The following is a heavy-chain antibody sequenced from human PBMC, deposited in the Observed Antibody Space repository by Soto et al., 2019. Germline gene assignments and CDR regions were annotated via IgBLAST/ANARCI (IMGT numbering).Heavy chain of an antibody. CDR2: VSGRGDGT. J-gene: IGHJ6*02. CDR3: AKDVEEVLPYYGLAV. CDR1: GFTFSEYA. V-gene: IGHV3-23*01. Sequence: EVQILESGGALVQPGGSLRLSCSVSGFTFSEYAMNWVRQAPGKGLEGVSAVSGRGDGTFYADSVKGRFTISRDNFKNTVYMQMNSLTVDDTAVYYCAKDVEEVLPYYGLAVWGRGTTVTVSS.